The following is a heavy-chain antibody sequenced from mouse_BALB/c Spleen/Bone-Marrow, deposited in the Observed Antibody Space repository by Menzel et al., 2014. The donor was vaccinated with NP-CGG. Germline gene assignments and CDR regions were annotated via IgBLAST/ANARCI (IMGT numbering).Heavy chain of an antibody. Sequence: SGAELVKPGASVKLSCTASGFNIKDTYMHWVKQRPEQGLEWIGRIDPANGNTKCDPKFQGKATITADTSSNTAYLHLISLTSEDTAVYYCAPYYYGSSSFAYWGQGTLVTVSA. CDR2: IDPANGNT. V-gene: IGHV14-3*02. CDR3: APYYYGSSSFAY. D-gene: IGHD1-1*01. J-gene: IGHJ3*01. CDR1: GFNIKDTY.